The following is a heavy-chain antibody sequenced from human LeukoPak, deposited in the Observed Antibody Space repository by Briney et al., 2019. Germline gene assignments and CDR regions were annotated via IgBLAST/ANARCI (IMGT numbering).Heavy chain of an antibody. Sequence: PGGCLRLSCAASGFTVSSNYMSWVRQAPGKGLEWVSVIYAGGNTYYADSVKGRFTVPRDNSKNTLYLQMNSLRAEDTAVYYCASPRSGQSVDIWGQGTMVTVSS. J-gene: IGHJ3*02. D-gene: IGHD6-19*01. CDR3: ASPRSGQSVDI. CDR2: IYAGGNT. CDR1: GFTVSSNY. V-gene: IGHV3-53*01.